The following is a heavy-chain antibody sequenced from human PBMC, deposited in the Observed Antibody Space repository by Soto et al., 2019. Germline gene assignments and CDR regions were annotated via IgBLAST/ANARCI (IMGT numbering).Heavy chain of an antibody. D-gene: IGHD2-2*01. CDR3: ARGPPGVVPGAIGSGGMDV. Sequence: QVQLVESGGGVVQPGRSLSLSCAASGFTLSSYAVHWVRQAPGKGLEWVAVMSFDGSKASHADSVKGRFTISRDNSKNTVSLQMNSLRVEDSAVYYCARGPPGVVPGAIGSGGMDVGGQGTTVTVSS. CDR1: GFTLSSYA. CDR2: MSFDGSKA. J-gene: IGHJ6*02. V-gene: IGHV3-30*04.